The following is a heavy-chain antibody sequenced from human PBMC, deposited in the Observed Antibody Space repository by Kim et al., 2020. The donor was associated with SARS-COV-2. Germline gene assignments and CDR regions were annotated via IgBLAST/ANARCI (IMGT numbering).Heavy chain of an antibody. CDR2: ISYDGSNK. Sequence: GGSLRLSCVASGFTFSSYGMHWVRQAPGKGLEWVAVISYDGSNKYYADSVKGRFTISRDNSKNTLYLQMNSLRAEDTAVYYCAKDASWIQLWFDYWGQGT. CDR3: AKDASWIQLWFDY. J-gene: IGHJ4*02. D-gene: IGHD5-18*01. CDR1: GFTFSSYG. V-gene: IGHV3-30*18.